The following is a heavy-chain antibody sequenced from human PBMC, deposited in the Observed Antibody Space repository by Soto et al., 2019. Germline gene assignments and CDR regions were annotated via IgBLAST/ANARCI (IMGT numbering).Heavy chain of an antibody. V-gene: IGHV4-59*01. CDR1: GGSISTYY. J-gene: IGHJ4*02. CDR3: ARGKFLYPFDY. D-gene: IGHD2-2*02. CDR2: IYYSGST. Sequence: PSESLSLTCTVAGGSISTYYWGWIRQPPGKGLEWIGYIYYSGSTNYNPSLKSRVTISEDASKNQFSLKLSSVTATDTAVYYCARGKFLYPFDYWRQGPLVTVSS.